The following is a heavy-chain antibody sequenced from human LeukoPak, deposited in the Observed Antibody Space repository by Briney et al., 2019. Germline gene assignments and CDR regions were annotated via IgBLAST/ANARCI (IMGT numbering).Heavy chain of an antibody. D-gene: IGHD6-6*01. Sequence: SETLSLTCTVSGGSISSSSYYWGWIRQPPGKGLEWIGSIYYSGSTYYNPSLRSRVTISVDTSKNQFSLKLCSATAADTAVYYCARDMKHGAARYLDYWGQGTLVTVSS. V-gene: IGHV4-39*02. CDR3: ARDMKHGAARYLDY. CDR1: GGSISSSSYY. CDR2: IYYSGST. J-gene: IGHJ4*02.